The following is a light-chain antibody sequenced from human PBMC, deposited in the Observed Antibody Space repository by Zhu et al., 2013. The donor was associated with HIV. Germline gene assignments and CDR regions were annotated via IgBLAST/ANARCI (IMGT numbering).Light chain of an antibody. CDR3: QQYYSTPYT. V-gene: IGKV3-20*01. CDR1: QSVGSNY. Sequence: DILLTQSPDTLSLSPGERATLSCRASQSVGSNYLAWFQQRPGQAPRLLIYGASSRATGVPDRFSGSGSGTDFTLNISGLEPEDFAVYYCQQYYSTPYTFGQGTKLEIK. J-gene: IGKJ2*01. CDR2: GAS.